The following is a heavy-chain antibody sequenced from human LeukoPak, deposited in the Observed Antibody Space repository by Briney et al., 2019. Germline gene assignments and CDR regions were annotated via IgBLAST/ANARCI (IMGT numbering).Heavy chain of an antibody. D-gene: IGHD1-26*01. V-gene: IGHV3-30-3*01. CDR3: ARETGDSGSYYDYFDY. Sequence: GRSLRLSCAASGFTFSSYAMHWVRQAPGKGLEWVAVISYDGSNKYYADSVKGRFTISRDNSKNTLYLQMNSLRAEDTAVYYCARETGDSGSYYDYFDYWGQGTLVTVSS. CDR2: ISYDGSNK. J-gene: IGHJ4*02. CDR1: GFTFSSYA.